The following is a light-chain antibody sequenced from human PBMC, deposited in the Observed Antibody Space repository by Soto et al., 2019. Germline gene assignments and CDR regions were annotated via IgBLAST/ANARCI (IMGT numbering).Light chain of an antibody. CDR1: QRVLYTHTNQNL. CDR2: WAS. J-gene: IGKJ5*01. V-gene: IGKV4-1*01. CDR3: QQYGTSEII. Sequence: DIVMTQSPESLAVALGERATIDCKWGQRVLYTHTNQNLLVWYQQKVGQPPKLLMHWASVREPGVPDRFSGSGSGTDFTLTISSLQAEDFAVFYCQQYGTSEIIFGQGTRLEIK.